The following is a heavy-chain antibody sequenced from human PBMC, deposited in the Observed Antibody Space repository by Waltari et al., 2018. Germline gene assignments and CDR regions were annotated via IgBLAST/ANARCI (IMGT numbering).Heavy chain of an antibody. CDR2: IYYSGST. V-gene: IGHV4-39*07. CDR3: ATDGNYYDSSGYYY. Sequence: QLQLQESGPGLVKPSETLSLTCTVSGGSISSSSYYWGWIRQPPGKGLEWIGSIYYSGSTYYNPSLKSRVTISVDTSKNQFSLKLSSVTAADTAVYYCATDGNYYDSSGYYYWGQGTLVTVSS. J-gene: IGHJ4*02. CDR1: GGSISSSSYY. D-gene: IGHD3-22*01.